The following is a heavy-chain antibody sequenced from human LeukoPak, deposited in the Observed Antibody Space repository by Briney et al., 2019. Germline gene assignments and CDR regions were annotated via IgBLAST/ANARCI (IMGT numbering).Heavy chain of an antibody. J-gene: IGHJ4*02. CDR3: ARHAARSGNKTLFDY. D-gene: IGHD1-26*01. CDR1: GGSISSSSYY. Sequence: SETLSLTCTVSGGSISSSSYYWGWIRQPPGKGLEWIGSIYYSGSTYYNPSLKSRVTISVDTSKNQFSLKLSSVTAADTAVYYCARHAARSGNKTLFDYWGQGTLVTVSS. CDR2: IYYSGST. V-gene: IGHV4-39*01.